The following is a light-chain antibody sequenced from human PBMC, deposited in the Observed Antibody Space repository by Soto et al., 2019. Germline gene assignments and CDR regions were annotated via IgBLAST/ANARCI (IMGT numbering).Light chain of an antibody. J-gene: IGKJ2*02. V-gene: IGKV1-39*01. Sequence: DLQMTQSPSSLSASVGDRVTITCRASQNISTYLNWYQQKPGKAPKLLIYTASSLQSGVPSRFSGSGSGTDFTLTISSLQPEDFATYFCQQNYNLPRTFGQGAKLEIK. CDR3: QQNYNLPRT. CDR1: QNISTY. CDR2: TAS.